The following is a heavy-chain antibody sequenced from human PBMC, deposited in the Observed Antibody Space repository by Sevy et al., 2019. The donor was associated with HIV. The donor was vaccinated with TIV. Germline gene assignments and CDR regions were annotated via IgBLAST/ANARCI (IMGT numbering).Heavy chain of an antibody. Sequence: ASVKVSCKASGGTFSSYAISWVRQAPGQGLEWMGGIIHIFGTANYAQKFQGRVTITADESTSTAYMELSSLRSEDTAVYYCARDWTYYDDSSGYSDAFDIWGQGTMVTVSS. V-gene: IGHV1-69*13. J-gene: IGHJ3*02. D-gene: IGHD3-22*01. CDR1: GGTFSSYA. CDR2: IIHIFGTA. CDR3: ARDWTYYDDSSGYSDAFDI.